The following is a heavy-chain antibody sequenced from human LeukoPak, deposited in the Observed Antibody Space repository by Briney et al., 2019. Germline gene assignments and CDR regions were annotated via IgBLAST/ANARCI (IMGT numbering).Heavy chain of an antibody. CDR3: ARDHITMVRGVIYDAFDI. CDR1: GFTFSSNY. Sequence: GGXXRLSCAASGFTFSSNYMSWVRQAPGKGLEWVSVIYSGGSTYYSDSVTGRFTISRDNSKNTLYLQMNSLRAEDTAVYYCARDHITMVRGVIYDAFDIWGQGTMVTVSS. V-gene: IGHV3-53*01. CDR2: IYSGGST. D-gene: IGHD3-10*01. J-gene: IGHJ3*02.